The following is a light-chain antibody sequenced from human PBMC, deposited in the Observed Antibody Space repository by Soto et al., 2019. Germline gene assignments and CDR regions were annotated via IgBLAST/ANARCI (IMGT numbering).Light chain of an antibody. CDR2: GAS. Sequence: EIVLTQSPGTPSLSPGDRVTLSCRASQSVSSSYIVWYQQRPGQTPSLLIYGASTRATGIPARFSGSGSGTHFTLTISSLQPGDFAVYYCQHFGGTTFAFGQGTKLDIK. CDR1: QSVSSSY. CDR3: QHFGGTTFA. J-gene: IGKJ5*01. V-gene: IGKV3-20*01.